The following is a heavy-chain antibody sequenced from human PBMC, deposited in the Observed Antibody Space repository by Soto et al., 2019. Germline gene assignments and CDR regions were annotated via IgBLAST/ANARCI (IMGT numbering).Heavy chain of an antibody. Sequence: PGESLKISCKGSGYSFTSYWIGWVRQMPGKGLEWMGIIYPGDSDTRYSPSFQGQVTISADKSISTAYLQWSSLKASDTAMYYCARVYYDSSGYYYPRDYYGMDVWGQGTTVTVSS. CDR3: ARVYYDSSGYYYPRDYYGMDV. D-gene: IGHD3-22*01. J-gene: IGHJ6*02. CDR1: GYSFTSYW. CDR2: IYPGDSDT. V-gene: IGHV5-51*01.